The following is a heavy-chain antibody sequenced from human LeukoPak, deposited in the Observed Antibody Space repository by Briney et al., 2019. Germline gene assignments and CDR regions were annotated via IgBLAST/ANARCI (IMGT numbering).Heavy chain of an antibody. CDR1: RFTFDDYA. J-gene: IGHJ4*02. D-gene: IGHD5-18*01. CDR2: ISWNSGSI. Sequence: GRSLRLSCAASRFTFDDYAMHWVRQAPGKGLEWVSGISWNSGSIDYADSVKGRFTISRDNAKNSLYLQMNSLRAEDTALYYCAKDMGGYSYGYDYWGQGTLVTVSS. V-gene: IGHV3-9*01. CDR3: AKDMGGYSYGYDY.